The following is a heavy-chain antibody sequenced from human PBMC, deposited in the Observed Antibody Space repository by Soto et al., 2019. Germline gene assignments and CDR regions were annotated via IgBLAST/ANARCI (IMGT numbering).Heavy chain of an antibody. V-gene: IGHV4-39*01. CDR1: GGSISSSSYY. CDR2: IYYSGSN. Sequence: QLQLQESGPGLVKPSETLSLTCTVSGGSISSSSYYWGWLRQPPGKGLEWIGSIYYSGSNYYNTSLKSRVTISVDTSKSQFSLKLSSVTAADTAVYYCASPRQNGDYFVDYYGMDVWGQGTTVTVSS. D-gene: IGHD4-17*01. CDR3: ASPRQNGDYFVDYYGMDV. J-gene: IGHJ6*02.